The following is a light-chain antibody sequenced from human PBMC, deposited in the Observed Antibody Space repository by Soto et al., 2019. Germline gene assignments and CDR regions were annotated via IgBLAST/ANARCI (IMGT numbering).Light chain of an antibody. CDR3: QQYGSSPET. CDR2: AAS. CDR1: QSVSSSY. Sequence: EIVLTQSPGTLSLSPGERATLSCRASQSVSSSYLAWYQQKPGQAPRLLIYAASSRATAIPDRFSGSGSGTAITLTISRLEPEEFAVYYWQQYGSSPETFGQGTKVEIK. V-gene: IGKV3-20*01. J-gene: IGKJ1*01.